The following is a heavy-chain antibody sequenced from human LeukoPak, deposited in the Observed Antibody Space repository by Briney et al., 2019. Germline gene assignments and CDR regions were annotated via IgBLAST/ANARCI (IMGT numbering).Heavy chain of an antibody. CDR1: GYSFTSYW. V-gene: IGHV5-10-1*01. D-gene: IGHD3-10*01. CDR3: ARRLWFGELMDY. CDR2: IDPSDSYT. Sequence: GESLKISCKGSGYSFTSYWISWVRQMPGKGLERMGRIDPSDSYTNYSPSFQGHVTISADKSISTAYLQWSSLKASDTAMYYCARRLWFGELMDYWGQGTLVTVSS. J-gene: IGHJ4*02.